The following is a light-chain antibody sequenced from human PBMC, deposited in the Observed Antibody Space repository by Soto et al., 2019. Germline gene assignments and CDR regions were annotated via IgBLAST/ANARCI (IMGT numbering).Light chain of an antibody. CDR3: QQYNNWPRT. CDR1: QSVSSN. Sequence: EIVMTQSPGTLSVSPGERATLSCRASQSVSSNLAWYQQKPGQAPRLLIYGASTRATGIPARFSGSRSGTEFTLTNSSLQSVDFAVYYCQQYNNWPRTFGQGTEVEIK. CDR2: GAS. J-gene: IGKJ1*01. V-gene: IGKV3-15*01.